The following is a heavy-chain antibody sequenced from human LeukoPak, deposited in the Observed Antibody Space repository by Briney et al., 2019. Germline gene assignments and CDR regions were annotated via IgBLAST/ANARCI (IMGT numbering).Heavy chain of an antibody. CDR3: ARDPAQSYYMDV. V-gene: IGHV1-2*02. CDR2: INPNSGGT. J-gene: IGHJ6*03. CDR1: GYTFSVYY. Sequence: ASVKVSCKASGYTFSVYYMHWVRQAPGQRLEWMGWINPNSGGTNYAQKIQGRFTMTRDTSISTAYMELARLRSDDTAVYYCARDPAQSYYMDVWGKGTTVTVSS.